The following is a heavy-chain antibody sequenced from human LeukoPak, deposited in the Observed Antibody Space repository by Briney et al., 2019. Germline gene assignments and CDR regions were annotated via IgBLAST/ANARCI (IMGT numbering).Heavy chain of an antibody. CDR3: AIGAPYYFDY. D-gene: IGHD1-26*01. CDR2: ISTDGSST. V-gene: IGHV3-74*01. J-gene: IGHJ4*02. CDR1: GFTFNSYW. Sequence: RAGGSLRLSCAASGFTFNSYWMHWVRQAPGKGLVWVARISTDGSSTSYADSVKGRFTISRDNAKNTLYLQMNSLRAEDTAVCYCAIGAPYYFDYWGQGTLVTVSS.